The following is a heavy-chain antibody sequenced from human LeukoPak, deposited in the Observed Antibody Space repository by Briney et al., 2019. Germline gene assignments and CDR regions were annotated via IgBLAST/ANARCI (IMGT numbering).Heavy chain of an antibody. CDR2: ISSSGSTI. Sequence: QPGGSLRLSCAASGFTFSSYEMNWVRQAPGKGLEWVSYISSSGSTIYYADSVKGRFTISRDNAKNSLYLQMNSLRAEDTAVYYCARDSSYYGSGSFSDWGQGTLVTVSS. D-gene: IGHD3-10*01. CDR1: GFTFSSYE. CDR3: ARDSSYYGSGSFSD. J-gene: IGHJ4*02. V-gene: IGHV3-48*03.